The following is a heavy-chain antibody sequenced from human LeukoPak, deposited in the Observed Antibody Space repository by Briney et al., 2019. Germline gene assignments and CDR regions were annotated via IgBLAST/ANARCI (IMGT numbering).Heavy chain of an antibody. CDR1: GYTFTSYA. CDR2: INTNTGNP. CDR3: ARVSEPRDYYDSSGYPDY. Sequence: ASVKVSCKASGYTFTSYAMNWVRQAPGQGLEWMGWINTNTGNPTYAQGFTGRFVFSLDTSVSTAYLQISSLKAKDTAVYYCARVSEPRDYYDSSGYPDYWGQGTLVTVSS. J-gene: IGHJ4*02. D-gene: IGHD3-22*01. V-gene: IGHV7-4-1*02.